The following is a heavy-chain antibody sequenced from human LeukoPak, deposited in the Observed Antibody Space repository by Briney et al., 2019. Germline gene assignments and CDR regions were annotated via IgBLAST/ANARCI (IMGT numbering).Heavy chain of an antibody. D-gene: IGHD3-16*02. CDR3: ARDRDDYVWGSYRYQYYFDY. CDR2: INSDGSST. CDR1: GFTFSSYW. V-gene: IGHV3-74*01. J-gene: IGHJ4*02. Sequence: GGSLRLSCAASGFTFSSYWMHWVRQAPGKGLVWVSRINSDGSSTSYADSVKGRFTISRDNAKNTLYLQMNSLRAEDTAVYYCARDRDDYVWGSYRYQYYFDYWGQGTLVTVSA.